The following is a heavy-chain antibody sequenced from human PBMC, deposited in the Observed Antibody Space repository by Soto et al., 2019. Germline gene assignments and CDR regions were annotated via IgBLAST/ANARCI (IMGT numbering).Heavy chain of an antibody. J-gene: IGHJ4*02. Sequence: GGSLRLSCAASGFTFSSYSMNWVRQAPGKGLEWVSSISSSSSYIYYADSVKGRFTISRDNAKNSLYLQMNSLRAEDTAVYYFERDILQGAPIDYWGRGTLVIVSS. CDR1: GFTFSSYS. CDR2: ISSSSSYI. CDR3: ERDILQGAPIDY. V-gene: IGHV3-21*01. D-gene: IGHD1-26*01.